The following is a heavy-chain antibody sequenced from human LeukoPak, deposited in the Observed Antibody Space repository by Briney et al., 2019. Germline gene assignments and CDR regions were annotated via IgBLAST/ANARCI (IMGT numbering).Heavy chain of an antibody. J-gene: IGHJ6*02. CDR2: ISTSGTTM. CDR3: ARGYIVRGMDV. D-gene: IGHD5-18*01. Sequence: PGGSLRLSCAGSGFTFRSYQMNWVRQAPGKGLEWVSYISTSGTTMYYADSAKGRFTISRENVKNSLYLQMDSLRAEDTALYYCARGYIVRGMDVWGQGTTVIVSS. V-gene: IGHV3-48*03. CDR1: GFTFRSYQ.